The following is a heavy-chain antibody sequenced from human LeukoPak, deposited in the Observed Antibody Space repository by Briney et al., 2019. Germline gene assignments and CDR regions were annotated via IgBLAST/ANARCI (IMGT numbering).Heavy chain of an antibody. D-gene: IGHD6-19*01. CDR1: GFTFSSYE. J-gene: IGHJ4*02. V-gene: IGHV3-48*03. CDR2: ISSGSTI. CDR3: ARESIAVAGAPFDY. Sequence: GGSLRLSCAASGFTFSSYEMNWVRQAPGKGLEWVSHISSGSTIYDADSVKGRFTISRDNAKNSLYLQMNSLRAEDTAVYYCARESIAVAGAPFDYWGQGTLVTVSS.